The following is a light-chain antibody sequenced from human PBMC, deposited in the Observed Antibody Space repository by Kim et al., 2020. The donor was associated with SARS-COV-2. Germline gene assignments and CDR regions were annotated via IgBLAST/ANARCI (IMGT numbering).Light chain of an antibody. CDR3: LLHCGGTQFWV. CDR1: TGAVTSGYY. V-gene: IGLV7-43*01. CDR2: STT. J-gene: IGLJ3*02. Sequence: GTVTLHWASSTGAVTSGYYPIGFQQKPGQAPRALIYSTTNKHSWTPARFSGSLLGGKAALTLSSVQPEDEADYYCLLHCGGTQFWVFGGGTQLTVL.